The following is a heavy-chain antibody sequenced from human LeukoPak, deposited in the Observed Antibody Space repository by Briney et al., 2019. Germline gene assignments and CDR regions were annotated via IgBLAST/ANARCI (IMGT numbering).Heavy chain of an antibody. V-gene: IGHV1-24*01. Sequence: ASVKVSCKLSGDTLTELSMHWVRQSPGKGLEWMGGFVPEDGETIYAQKFQGRVTMTEDTSTDTAYMELSSLRSDDSAVYFCATLPRGHLFDSWGQGTLVTVSS. D-gene: IGHD3-10*01. CDR3: ATLPRGHLFDS. CDR1: GDTLTELS. J-gene: IGHJ4*02. CDR2: FVPEDGET.